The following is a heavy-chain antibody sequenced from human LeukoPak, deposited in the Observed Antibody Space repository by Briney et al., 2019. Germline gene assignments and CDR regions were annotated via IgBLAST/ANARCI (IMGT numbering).Heavy chain of an antibody. CDR1: GFTFSSYA. CDR3: ARGDTSLQRNDDLDI. CDR2: ISLTSNDI. J-gene: IGHJ3*02. Sequence: PGGSLRLSCAASGFTFSSYAMNWVRQAPGKGLEWVSSISLTSNDIYYAASVRGRFIISRDNAKNLLSLQMNSLRAEDTALYYCARGDTSLQRNDDLDIWGQGTMVSVSS. D-gene: IGHD2/OR15-2a*01. V-gene: IGHV3-21*01.